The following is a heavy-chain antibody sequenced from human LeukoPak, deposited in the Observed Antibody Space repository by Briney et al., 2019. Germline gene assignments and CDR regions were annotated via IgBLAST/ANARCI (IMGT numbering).Heavy chain of an antibody. CDR1: GGSISSSNW. V-gene: IGHV4-30-4*01. CDR2: IYYSGST. D-gene: IGHD3-22*01. CDR3: ARESLEYYYDSSGYSSSFDY. J-gene: IGHJ4*02. Sequence: SGTLSLTCAVSGGSISSSNWWSWIRQPPGKGLEWIGYIYYSGSTYYNPSLKSRVTISVDTSKNQFSLKLSSVTAADTAVYYCARESLEYYYDSSGYSSSFDYWGQGTLVTVSS.